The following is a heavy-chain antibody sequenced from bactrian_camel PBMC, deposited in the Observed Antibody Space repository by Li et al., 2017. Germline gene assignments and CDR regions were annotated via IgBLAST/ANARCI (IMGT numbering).Heavy chain of an antibody. J-gene: IGHJ4*01. CDR3: AADHRGWYCDGGFGFSEYRY. CDR1: GHTNLPYC. D-gene: IGHD3*01. Sequence: HVQLVESGGGSVQAAGSLRLSCAASGHTNLPYCMGWFRRVPGKEREGVACIFTGQPGGSYYDDSVKGRFTISQGNEKNTMFLQMNSLEPEDSAMYYCAADHRGWYCDGGFGFSEYRYWGQGTQVTVS. V-gene: IGHV3S61*01. CDR2: IFTGQPGGS.